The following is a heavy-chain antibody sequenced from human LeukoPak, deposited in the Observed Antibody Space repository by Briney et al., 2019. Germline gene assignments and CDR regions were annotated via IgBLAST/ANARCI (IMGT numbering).Heavy chain of an antibody. CDR1: GYTLTELS. Sequence: ASVKVSWKVSGYTLTELSMHWVRQAPGKGLEWMGGFDPEHGETIYAQKFQGRVTMTEDTSTDTAYMELSSLRSEDTAVYYCATDLGVAFDYWGQGTLVTVSS. D-gene: IGHD3-16*01. J-gene: IGHJ4*02. CDR2: FDPEHGET. V-gene: IGHV1-24*01. CDR3: ATDLGVAFDY.